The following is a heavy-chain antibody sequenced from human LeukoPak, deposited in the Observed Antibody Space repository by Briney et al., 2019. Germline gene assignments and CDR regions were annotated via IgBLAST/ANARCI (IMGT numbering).Heavy chain of an antibody. D-gene: IGHD3-22*01. CDR1: GFTFRSYR. V-gene: IGHV3-7*04. J-gene: IGHJ3*02. CDR3: ARGDNSAFDI. CDR2: IKQGESER. Sequence: GSLGLSCAASGFTFRSYRMNWVRQAPGKGLEWVASIKQGESERYYVDSVNGRFTISRDNAKNSLYLQMNSLRAKDTAVYYCARGDNSAFDIWGQGTMVTVSS.